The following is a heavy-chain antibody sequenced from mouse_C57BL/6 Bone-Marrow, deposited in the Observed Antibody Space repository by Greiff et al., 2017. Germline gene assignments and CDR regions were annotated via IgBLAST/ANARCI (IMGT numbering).Heavy chain of an antibody. V-gene: IGHV3-6*01. J-gene: IGHJ4*01. Sequence: EVQVVESGPGLVKPSPSLSLTCSVTGYSITSGYYWNWIRQFPGNKLEWMGYISYDGSNNYNPSLKNRTSITRDTSKNQFFLKLNSVTTEDTATYYCATQYYYAMDYWGQGTSVTVSS. CDR1: GYSITSGYY. CDR3: ATQYYYAMDY. CDR2: ISYDGSN.